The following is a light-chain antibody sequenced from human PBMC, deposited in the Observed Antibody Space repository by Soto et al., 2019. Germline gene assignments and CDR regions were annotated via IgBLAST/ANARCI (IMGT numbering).Light chain of an antibody. CDR1: QSISSW. CDR3: QQYNRYSMYT. V-gene: IGKV1-5*01. Sequence: DIQMTQSPSTLSASVGDRVTITCRASQSISSWLAWYQQKPGKAPKLLIYDASSLESGVPSRFSGSGSGTEFTLTLSSLQADDFATYYCQQYNRYSMYTFGQGTKLEIK. CDR2: DAS. J-gene: IGKJ2*01.